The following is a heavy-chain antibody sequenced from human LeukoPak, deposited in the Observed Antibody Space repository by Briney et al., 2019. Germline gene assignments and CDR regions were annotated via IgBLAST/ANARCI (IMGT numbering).Heavy chain of an antibody. V-gene: IGHV3-30-3*01. CDR3: ARGDFWSGYSFDY. CDR1: GFTFSSYA. CDR2: ISYDGSNK. Sequence: PGRSLRLSCSASGFTFSSYAMHWVRQAPGKGLEGVAVISYDGSNKYYADSVKGRFTIYRDNSKNTLYLQRNSLRAEDTAVYYCARGDFWSGYSFDYWGQGTMVSVSS. J-gene: IGHJ4*02. D-gene: IGHD3-3*01.